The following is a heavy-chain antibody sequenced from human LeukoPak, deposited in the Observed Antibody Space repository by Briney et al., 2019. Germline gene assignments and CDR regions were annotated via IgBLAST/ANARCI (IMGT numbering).Heavy chain of an antibody. J-gene: IGHJ4*02. D-gene: IGHD4-17*01. CDR2: ISAYNGNT. V-gene: IGHV1-18*01. Sequence: ASVKVSCKASGYTFTSYGISWVRRAPGQGLEWMGWISAYNGNTNYAQMLQGRVTMTTDTSTSTAYMELRSLRSDDTAVYYCAVGVTTSFHFDYWGQGTLVTVSS. CDR3: AVGVTTSFHFDY. CDR1: GYTFTSYG.